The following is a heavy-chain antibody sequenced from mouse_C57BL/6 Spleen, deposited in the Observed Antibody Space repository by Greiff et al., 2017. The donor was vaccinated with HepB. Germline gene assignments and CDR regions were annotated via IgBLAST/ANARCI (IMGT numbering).Heavy chain of an antibody. CDR3: TGDWERAY. CDR1: GFTFSNYW. CDR2: IRLKSDNYAT. Sequence: EVQLVESGGGLVQPGGSMKLSCVASGFTFSNYWMNWVRQSPEKGLEWVAQIRLKSDNYATHYAESVKGRFTISRDDSKSSVYLQMNNLRAEDTGIYYCTGDWERAYWGQGTTLTVSS. V-gene: IGHV6-3*01. J-gene: IGHJ2*01. D-gene: IGHD4-1*01.